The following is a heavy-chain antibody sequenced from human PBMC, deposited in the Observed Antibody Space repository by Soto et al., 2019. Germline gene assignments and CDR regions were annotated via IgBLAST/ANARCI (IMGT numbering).Heavy chain of an antibody. V-gene: IGHV3-23*01. CDR3: GWGRVDSPVFDY. CDR2: ISGSGGST. CDR1: GFTFSSYA. D-gene: IGHD1-26*01. J-gene: IGHJ4*02. Sequence: EVQLLESGGGLVQPGGSLRLSCAASGFTFSSYAMSWVRQAPGKGLEWVSAISGSGGSTYYADSVKGRYTISRDNSKNTLYLQINSLRAEDTAVYYCGWGRVDSPVFDYWGQGTLVTVSS.